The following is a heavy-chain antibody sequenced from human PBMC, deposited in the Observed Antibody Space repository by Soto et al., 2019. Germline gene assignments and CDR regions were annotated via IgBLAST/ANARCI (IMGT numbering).Heavy chain of an antibody. CDR2: ISGSGGST. V-gene: IGHV3-23*01. Sequence: PGGSLRLSCAASGFTFSSYAMSWVRQAPGKGLEWVSAISGSGGSTYYADSVKGRFTISRDNSKNTLYLQMNSLRAEDTAVYYCAKGYYDSSGYTSESYYYYGMDVWGQGTVVTVSS. J-gene: IGHJ6*02. D-gene: IGHD3-22*01. CDR3: AKGYYDSSGYTSESYYYYGMDV. CDR1: GFTFSSYA.